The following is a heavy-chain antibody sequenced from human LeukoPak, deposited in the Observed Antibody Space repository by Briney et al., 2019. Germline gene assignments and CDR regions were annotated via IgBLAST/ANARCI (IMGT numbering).Heavy chain of an antibody. V-gene: IGHV1-69*13. CDR1: GGTFSSYA. CDR2: IIPIFGAA. CDR3: ARQRVVPAAVGFDP. Sequence: GASVKVSCKASGGTFSSYAISWVRQAPGQGLEWMGGIIPIFGAANYAQKFQGRVTITADESTSTAYMELSSLRSEDTAVYYCARQRVVPAAVGFDPWGQGTLVTVSS. D-gene: IGHD2-2*01. J-gene: IGHJ5*02.